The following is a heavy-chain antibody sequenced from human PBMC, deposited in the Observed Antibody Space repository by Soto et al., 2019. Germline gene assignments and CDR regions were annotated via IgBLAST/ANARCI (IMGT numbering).Heavy chain of an antibody. Sequence: SETLSLTCTVSGGSVSSGSYYWSWIRQPPGKGLEWIGYIYYSGSTNYNPSLKSRVTISVDTSKNQFSLKLSSVTAADTAVYYCARVAGVSSPYFDYWGQGTLVTVSS. CDR2: IYYSGST. J-gene: IGHJ4*02. CDR1: GGSVSSGSYY. CDR3: ARVAGVSSPYFDY. D-gene: IGHD2-8*01. V-gene: IGHV4-61*01.